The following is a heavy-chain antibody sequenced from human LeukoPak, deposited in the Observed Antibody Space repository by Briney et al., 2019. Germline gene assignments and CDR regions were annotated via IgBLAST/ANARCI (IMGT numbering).Heavy chain of an antibody. Sequence: LGGSLRLSCVASGFPFSSYWMTWVRQAPGKGLEWVANIKQDGSKKSYVDSVKGRFTISRDNAKNSLYLQMNSLRAEDTAIYYCTRVGYIDEGIDYWGQGTLVIVSS. J-gene: IGHJ4*02. V-gene: IGHV3-7*04. CDR3: TRVGYIDEGIDY. CDR1: GFPFSSYW. CDR2: IKQDGSKK. D-gene: IGHD5-24*01.